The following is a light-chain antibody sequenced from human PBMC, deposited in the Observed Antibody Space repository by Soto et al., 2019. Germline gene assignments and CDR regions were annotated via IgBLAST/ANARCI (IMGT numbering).Light chain of an antibody. Sequence: EIVLTPSPGILSLSPGERASLSCGASQSITSSFLAWYQQKPGQAPRLLIYDTSSRASGIPDRFSGSGSGTDFTLTISRLEPEDFAVYYCQQYGSSPKTFGQGTKVDIK. V-gene: IGKV3-20*01. CDR2: DTS. CDR3: QQYGSSPKT. J-gene: IGKJ1*01. CDR1: QSITSSF.